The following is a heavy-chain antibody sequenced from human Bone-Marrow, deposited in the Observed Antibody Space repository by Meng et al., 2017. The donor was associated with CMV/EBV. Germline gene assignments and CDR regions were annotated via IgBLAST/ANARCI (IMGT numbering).Heavy chain of an antibody. Sequence: ASVKVSCKASGYTFTSYYMHWVRQAPGQGLEWMGWINPNSGGTNYAQKFQGRVTMTRDTSISTAYMELSRLRSDDTAVYYCARGARSCSSTSCYPSPLGYWGQGTLVTVSS. V-gene: IGHV1-2*02. CDR1: GYTFTSYY. CDR3: ARGARSCSSTSCYPSPLGY. CDR2: INPNSGGT. J-gene: IGHJ4*02. D-gene: IGHD2-2*01.